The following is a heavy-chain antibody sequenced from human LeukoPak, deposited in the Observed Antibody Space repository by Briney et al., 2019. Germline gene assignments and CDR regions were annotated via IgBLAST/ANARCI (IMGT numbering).Heavy chain of an antibody. CDR2: IYYTGRN. J-gene: IGHJ4*02. V-gene: IGHV4-39*07. CDR3: ARGLDSYAPYLDS. CDR1: GDSISRISFY. Sequence: SETLSLTCAVSGDSISRISFYWGWIRHPPGTGLEWIGNIYYTGRNHYNPSLKGRVTISVDTSKNQFSLRLSSVTAADTAVYFCARGLDSYAPYLDSWGQGTLVTVSS. D-gene: IGHD5-18*01.